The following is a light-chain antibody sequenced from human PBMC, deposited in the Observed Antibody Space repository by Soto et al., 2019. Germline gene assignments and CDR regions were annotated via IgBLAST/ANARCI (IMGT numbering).Light chain of an antibody. J-gene: IGKJ1*01. CDR2: GAS. V-gene: IGKV3-20*01. CDR3: QQYGSSQWT. CDR1: QSVSTNY. Sequence: EVVLTQSPRTLSLSPGERATLSCRASQSVSTNYLAWFQQKPGQAPRLLIYGASSRATGIPDRFSGSGSGTDFTLTISRLEPEDFAVYYCQQYGSSQWTFGQGTKVEIK.